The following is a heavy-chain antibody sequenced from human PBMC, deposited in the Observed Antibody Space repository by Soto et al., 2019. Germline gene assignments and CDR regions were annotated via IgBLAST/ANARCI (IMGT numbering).Heavy chain of an antibody. CDR1: GYTFTSYG. J-gene: IGHJ4*02. V-gene: IGHV1-18*01. Sequence: GASVKVSCKASGYTFTSYGISWVRQAPGQGLEWMGWISAYNGNTNYAQKLQGRVTMTTDTSTSTAYMELRSLRSDDTAVYYCATYPLYCSSNSCYAYYWGQGTLVTVSS. CDR2: ISAYNGNT. D-gene: IGHD2-2*01. CDR3: ATYPLYCSSNSCYAYY.